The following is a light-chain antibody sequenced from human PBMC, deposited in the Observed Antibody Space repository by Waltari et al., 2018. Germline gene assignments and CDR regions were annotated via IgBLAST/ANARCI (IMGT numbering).Light chain of an antibody. CDR3: YSADSSGVHRV. J-gene: IGLJ2*01. CDR1: ALPKNS. V-gene: IGLV3-10*01. Sequence: SYDLTQPPSVSVSPGQTARITCSGDALPKNSACWFQQKSGQAPVLVIFEDTKRPSAVPERFSGSSSGTMATLTISGAQVEDEADYYCYSADSSGVHRVFGGGTKLTVL. CDR2: EDT.